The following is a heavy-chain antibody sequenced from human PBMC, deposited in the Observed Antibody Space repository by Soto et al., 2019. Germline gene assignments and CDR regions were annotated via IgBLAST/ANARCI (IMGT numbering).Heavy chain of an antibody. CDR3: ASWGYHWNDKGLLTGHDY. J-gene: IGHJ4*02. V-gene: IGHV1-8*01. CDR1: GYTFTSYD. D-gene: IGHD1-1*01. CDR2: MNRNSGNT. Sequence: XVKVSCRASGYTFTSYDINWVRHATGQGLEWRGWMNRNSGNTGYAENCQGRVTMTRNTSISTAYMELSSLRSEDTAVYYCASWGYHWNDKGLLTGHDYWGQGTLVTVSS.